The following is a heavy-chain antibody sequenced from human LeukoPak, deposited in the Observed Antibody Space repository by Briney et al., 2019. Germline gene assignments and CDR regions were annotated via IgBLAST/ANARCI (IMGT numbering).Heavy chain of an antibody. CDR2: IYSTGSP. CDR1: GGSISHYY. D-gene: IGHD6-13*01. J-gene: IGHJ4*02. Sequence: SETLSLTCTVSGGSISHYYWSWIRQPAGKGLEWIGHIYSTGSPNNNPSLKSRVTISLAKSKNQFSLKLTSVTAAETAVYYCARAYSISWYYFDYWGQGTLVTVSS. V-gene: IGHV4-4*07. CDR3: ARAYSISWYYFDY.